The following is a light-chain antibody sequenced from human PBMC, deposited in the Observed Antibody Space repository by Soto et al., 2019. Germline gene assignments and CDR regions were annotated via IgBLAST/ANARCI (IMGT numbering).Light chain of an antibody. CDR3: SSYTSSSTLV. CDR2: DVS. V-gene: IGLV2-14*03. J-gene: IGLJ1*01. Sequence: QSALTQPASVSGSPGQSITISCTGTSSDIDAYNYVSWYQHHPGKAPKLMVYDVSNRPSGVSNRFSGSKSGNTASLTVSGLHIEDEADYYCSSYTSSSTLVFGTGTKLTVL. CDR1: SSDIDAYNY.